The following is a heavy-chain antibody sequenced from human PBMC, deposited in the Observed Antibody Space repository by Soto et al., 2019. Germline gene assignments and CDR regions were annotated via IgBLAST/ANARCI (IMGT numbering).Heavy chain of an antibody. J-gene: IGHJ5*02. CDR1: GGTFSSYA. V-gene: IGHV1-69*01. Sequence: QVQLVQSGAEVKKPGSSVKVSCKASGGTFSSYAISWVRQAPGQGLEWMVGIIPIFGTANYAQKFQGRVTITADESTSTAYMELSSLRSEDTAVYYCARENRYSYGLERSNWFDPWGQGTLVTVSS. CDR3: ARENRYSYGLERSNWFDP. CDR2: IIPIFGTA. D-gene: IGHD5-18*01.